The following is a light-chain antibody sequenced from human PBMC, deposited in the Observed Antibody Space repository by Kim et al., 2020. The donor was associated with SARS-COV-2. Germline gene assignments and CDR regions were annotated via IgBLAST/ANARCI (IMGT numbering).Light chain of an antibody. Sequence: SYELTQPPSVSVAPGKTARITCGGNNIGSKTVHWYQQKPGQAPVLVIYYDSDRPSGIPERFSGSNSGNTATLTISRVEAGDEAGYYCQVWDSSSDHVVFGGGTQLTV. CDR2: YDS. CDR3: QVWDSSSDHVV. CDR1: NIGSKT. V-gene: IGLV3-21*04. J-gene: IGLJ2*01.